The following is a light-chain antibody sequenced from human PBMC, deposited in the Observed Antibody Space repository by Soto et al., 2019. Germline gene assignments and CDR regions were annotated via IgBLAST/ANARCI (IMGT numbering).Light chain of an antibody. CDR3: CSYAGSSTVV. Sequence: QSALTQRASVSGSPGQSITISCTGTSSDVGCYNLVSWYQQHPGKAPKLMIYEGSKRPAGVPNRFSGSKSGNTASLTISGLQAEDDAYYYCCSYAGSSTVVFGGGTKLTVL. J-gene: IGLJ2*01. CDR1: SSDVGCYNL. V-gene: IGLV2-23*01. CDR2: EGS.